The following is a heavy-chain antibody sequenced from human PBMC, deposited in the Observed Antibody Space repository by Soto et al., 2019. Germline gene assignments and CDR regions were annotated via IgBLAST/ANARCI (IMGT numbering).Heavy chain of an antibody. V-gene: IGHV1-18*01. CDR1: GYNFNRYG. Sequence: WASVKVSCKASGYNFNRYGISWVRQAPGQGLEWMGWISTYNSKTNYAQKLEDRVTMTTDTFTSTAYMELRSLTSDDTAVYYCAREGYCSSGSCALYSHDYFGMDVWGQGTTVTVSS. CDR2: ISTYNSKT. D-gene: IGHD2-15*01. J-gene: IGHJ6*02. CDR3: AREGYCSSGSCALYSHDYFGMDV.